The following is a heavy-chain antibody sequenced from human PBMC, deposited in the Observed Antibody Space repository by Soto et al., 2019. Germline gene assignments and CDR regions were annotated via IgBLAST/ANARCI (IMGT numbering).Heavy chain of an antibody. V-gene: IGHV3-48*01. Sequence: GGSLRLSCAASGFTFSSYSMNWVRQAPGKGLEWVSYISSSSSTIYYADSVKGRFTISRDNAKNSLYLQMNSLRAEDTAVYYCARGTYYDYIWGSYRYEGFDYWGQGTLVTVSS. CDR1: GFTFSSYS. CDR2: ISSSSSTI. J-gene: IGHJ4*02. CDR3: ARGTYYDYIWGSYRYEGFDY. D-gene: IGHD3-16*02.